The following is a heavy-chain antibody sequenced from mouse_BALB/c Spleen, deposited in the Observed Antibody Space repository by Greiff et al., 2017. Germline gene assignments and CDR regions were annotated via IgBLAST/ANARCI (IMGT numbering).Heavy chain of an antibody. V-gene: IGHV5-12-2*01. CDR3: ASTGDYYAMDY. CDR2: ISNGGGST. D-gene: IGHD4-1*02. CDR1: GFTFSSYT. J-gene: IGHJ4*01. Sequence: EVKLVESGGGLVQPGGSLKLSCAASGFTFSSYTMSWVRQTPEKRLEWVAYISNGGGSTYYPDTVKGRFTISRDNAKNTLYLQMSSLKSEDTAMYYCASTGDYYAMDYWGQGTSVTVSS.